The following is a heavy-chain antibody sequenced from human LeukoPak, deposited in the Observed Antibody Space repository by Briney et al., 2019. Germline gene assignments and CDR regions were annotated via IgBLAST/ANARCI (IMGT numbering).Heavy chain of an antibody. CDR2: ISWDGGST. J-gene: IGHJ5*02. Sequence: PGGSLRLSCAASGSTFDDYTMHWVRQAPGKGLEWVSLISWDGGSTYYADSVKGRFTISRDNSKNSLYLQMNSLRAEDTAVYYCARDSAGFDHWGQGTLVTVSS. CDR3: ARDSAGFDH. V-gene: IGHV3-43*01. CDR1: GSTFDDYT. D-gene: IGHD6-19*01.